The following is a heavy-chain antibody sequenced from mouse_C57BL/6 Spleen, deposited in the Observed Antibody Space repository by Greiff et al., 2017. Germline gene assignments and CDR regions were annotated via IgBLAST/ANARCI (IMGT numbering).Heavy chain of an antibody. D-gene: IGHD1-1*01. CDR1: GYTFTSYW. J-gene: IGHJ1*03. Sequence: QVQLQQPGAELVKPGASVQMSCKASGYTFTSYWITWVKQRPGQGLEWIGDIYPGSGSTNYNGKFKSKSTLTVDTCSSTAYMQLSSLTSEDSAVYYCARRYGSSYFDVWGTGTTVTVSS. CDR2: IYPGSGST. V-gene: IGHV1-55*01. CDR3: ARRYGSSYFDV.